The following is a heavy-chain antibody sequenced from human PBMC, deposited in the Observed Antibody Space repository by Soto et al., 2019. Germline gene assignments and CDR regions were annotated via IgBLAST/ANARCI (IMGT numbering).Heavy chain of an antibody. J-gene: IGHJ5*02. V-gene: IGHV4-31*03. Sequence: SETLSLTCTVSGDSINSGAYFWSWIRQHPGKGLEWIGYIYYSGNTYYNPSLKSRLNISLDTSKNQFSLRLSSVTAADTAIYYCARDWASYTSSPRGRFAPWGKGTLVTVHS. CDR1: GDSINSGAYF. CDR3: ARDWASYTSSPRGRFAP. D-gene: IGHD3-16*01. CDR2: IYYSGNT.